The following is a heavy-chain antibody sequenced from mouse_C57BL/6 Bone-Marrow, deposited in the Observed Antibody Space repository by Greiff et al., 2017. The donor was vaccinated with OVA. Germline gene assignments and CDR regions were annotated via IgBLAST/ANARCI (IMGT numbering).Heavy chain of an antibody. CDR2: ISYSGST. V-gene: IGHV3-8*01. CDR1: GYSITSDY. CDR3: ARDYGSSYWYFDV. Sequence: EVKLVESGPGLAKPSQTLSLTCSVTGYSITSDYWNWIRKFPGNKLEYMGYISYSGSTYYNPSLKSRISITRDTSKNQYYLQLKSVTTEDTATYYCARDYGSSYWYFDVWGTGTTVTVSA. D-gene: IGHD1-1*01. J-gene: IGHJ1*03.